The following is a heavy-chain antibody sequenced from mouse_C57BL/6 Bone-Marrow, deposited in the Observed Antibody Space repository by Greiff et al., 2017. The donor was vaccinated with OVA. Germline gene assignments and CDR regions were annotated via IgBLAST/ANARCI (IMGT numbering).Heavy chain of an antibody. CDR2: IDPETGGT. D-gene: IGHD1-1*01. J-gene: IGHJ4*01. V-gene: IGHV1-15*01. CDR1: GYTFTDYE. CDR3: TSRGYYGSSYDYYAMDY. Sequence: LVESGAELVRPGASVTLSCKASGYTFTDYEMHWVKQTPVHGLEWIGAIDPETGGTAYNQKFKGKAILTADKSSSTAYMELRSLTSEDSAVYYCTSRGYYGSSYDYYAMDYWGQGTSVTVSS.